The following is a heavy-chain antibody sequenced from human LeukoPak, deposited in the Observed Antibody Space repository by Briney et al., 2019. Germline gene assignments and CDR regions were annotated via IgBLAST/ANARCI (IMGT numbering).Heavy chain of an antibody. CDR3: TTEERVSSGYCSGGSCYIDY. CDR2: IKSKTDGGTT. J-gene: IGHJ4*02. V-gene: IGHV3-15*01. Sequence: GGSLRLSCAASAFTFSNAWMNWVRQAPGKGLECVGRIKSKTDGGTTDYAAPVKGRFTISRDDSKNTLYLQMNSLKTEDTAVYYCTTEERVSSGYCSGGSCYIDYWGRGTLVTVSS. D-gene: IGHD2-15*01. CDR1: AFTFSNAW.